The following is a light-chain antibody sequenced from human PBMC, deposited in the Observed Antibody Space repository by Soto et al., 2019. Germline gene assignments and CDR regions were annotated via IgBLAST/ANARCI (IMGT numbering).Light chain of an antibody. Sequence: IVLTQSPGTLSLSPGERTTLSCRASQSISRYLAWYQQNPGQGPRLLIYGASSRATGTPDRFSGSGSGTDSTLTINRLEPEDFALYYCQQYGSSPPTFGQGTKVDIK. CDR2: GAS. CDR3: QQYGSSPPT. V-gene: IGKV3-20*01. J-gene: IGKJ1*01. CDR1: QSISRY.